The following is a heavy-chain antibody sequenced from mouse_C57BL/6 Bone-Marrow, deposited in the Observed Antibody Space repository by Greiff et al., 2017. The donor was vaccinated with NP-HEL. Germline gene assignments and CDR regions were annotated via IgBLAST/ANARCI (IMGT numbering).Heavy chain of an antibody. V-gene: IGHV1-4*01. CDR1: GYTFTSYT. D-gene: IGHD1-1*01. Sequence: VQLQQSGAELARPGASVKMSCKASGYTFTSYTMHWVKQRPGQGLEWIGYINPSSGYTKYNQKFKDKATLTADKSSSTAYMQLSSLTSEDSAVYYCEINYYGSSLDWFAYWGQGTLVTVSA. CDR2: INPSSGYT. CDR3: EINYYGSSLDWFAY. J-gene: IGHJ3*01.